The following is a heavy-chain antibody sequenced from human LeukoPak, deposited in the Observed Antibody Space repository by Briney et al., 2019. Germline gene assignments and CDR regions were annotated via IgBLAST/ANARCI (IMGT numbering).Heavy chain of an antibody. CDR3: MGGRGWLPEN. D-gene: IGHD3-22*01. CDR1: GFTFSSYW. V-gene: IGHV3-7*01. CDR2: KKQDGTET. J-gene: IGHJ4*02. Sequence: GGSLRLSCAASGFTFSSYWMNWVRQAPGKGLEWVAIKKQDGTETFYVDSVKGRFTISRDNVKNSLYLQMNSLRIEDAAVYYCMGGRGWLPENWGQGTLVTVSS.